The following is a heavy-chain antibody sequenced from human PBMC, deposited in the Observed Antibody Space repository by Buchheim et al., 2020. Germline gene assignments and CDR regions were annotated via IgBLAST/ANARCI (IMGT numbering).Heavy chain of an antibody. Sequence: QVQLQQWGAGLLKPSETLSLTCAVYGGSFSGYYWSWIRQPPGKGLEWIGYIYYSGSTNYSPSLKSRVTISVDTSKNQFSLKLSSVTAADTAVYYCARGYGAAAPIDYWGQGTL. CDR3: ARGYGAAAPIDY. CDR1: GGSFSGYY. D-gene: IGHD6-13*01. J-gene: IGHJ4*02. V-gene: IGHV4-34*11. CDR2: IYYSGST.